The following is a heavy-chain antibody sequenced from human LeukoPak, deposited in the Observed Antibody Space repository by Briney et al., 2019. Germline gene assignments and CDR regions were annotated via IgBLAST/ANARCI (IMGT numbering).Heavy chain of an antibody. V-gene: IGHV3-11*01. Sequence: PGGSLRLSCADSGFTFSNYAMSWVRQAPGKGLEWVSYISNTGSTIYYADSVKGRFTISRDNTKNSLYLQMNSLRAEDTAVYYCARVATGWLSFVYWGQGTLVTVSS. D-gene: IGHD1-14*01. CDR2: ISNTGSTI. J-gene: IGHJ4*02. CDR3: ARVATGWLSFVY. CDR1: GFTFSNYA.